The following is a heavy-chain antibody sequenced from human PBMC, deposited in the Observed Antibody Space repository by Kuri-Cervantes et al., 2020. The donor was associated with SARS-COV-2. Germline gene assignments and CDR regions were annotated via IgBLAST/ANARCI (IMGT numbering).Heavy chain of an antibody. D-gene: IGHD2-2*01. CDR2: INPNSGGT. CDR1: GYTFTGYY. V-gene: IGHV1-2*04. Sequence: ASVKVSCKASGYTFTGYYTHWVRQAPGQGLEWMGWINPNSGGTNYAQKFQGWVTMTRDTPISTAYMELSRLRSDDTAVYYCARDRHPRRRYCSSTSCYGDYYYYGMDVWGQGTTVTVSS. J-gene: IGHJ6*02. CDR3: ARDRHPRRRYCSSTSCYGDYYYYGMDV.